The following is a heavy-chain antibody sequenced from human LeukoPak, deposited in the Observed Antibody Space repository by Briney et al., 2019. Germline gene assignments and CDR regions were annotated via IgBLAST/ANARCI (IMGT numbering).Heavy chain of an antibody. CDR1: GYTFTSYD. J-gene: IGHJ4*02. CDR3: ARGGVCSGGSCYLVY. Sequence: ASVKVSCRASGYTFTSYDINWVRQAPGQGLEWMGWMNPNNGKTGYAQKFQGRITVTRNPSISTAYMELSSLGSEDTAVYYCARGGVCSGGSCYLVYWGQGTLVTVSS. D-gene: IGHD2-15*01. CDR2: MNPNNGKT. V-gene: IGHV1-8*01.